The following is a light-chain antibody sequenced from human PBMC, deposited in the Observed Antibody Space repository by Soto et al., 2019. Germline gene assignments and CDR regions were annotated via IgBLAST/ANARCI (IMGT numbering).Light chain of an antibody. CDR3: QQYNNWPPYT. J-gene: IGKJ2*01. CDR2: GAS. V-gene: IGKV3-15*01. CDR1: QSVNNN. Sequence: EIILTQSPASLSVSPGERATLSCRASQSVNNNLAWYQQKRGQAPRLLIYGASTRATGIPGRFRGSGSATEFTLTITSGQSQDFVVYFCQQYNNWPPYTFGQGTKLEIK.